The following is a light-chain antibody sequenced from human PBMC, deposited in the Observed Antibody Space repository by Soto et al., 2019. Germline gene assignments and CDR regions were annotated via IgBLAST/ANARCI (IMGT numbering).Light chain of an antibody. V-gene: IGLV2-23*01. J-gene: IGLJ1*01. CDR1: GSDVGSYNL. CDR3: SSYAGPSTYV. CDR2: EDS. Sequence: QSALAQPASVSGSPGQSITIPCTGTGSDVGSYNLVSWYQQHPGKAPKLIMYEDSNRPSGVSNRFSGSNSANTASLTISGLQTEDEADYYCSSYAGPSTYVFGSGTKVTVL.